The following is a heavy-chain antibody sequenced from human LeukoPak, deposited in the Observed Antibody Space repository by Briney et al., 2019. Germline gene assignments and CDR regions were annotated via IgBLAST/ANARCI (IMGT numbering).Heavy chain of an antibody. CDR1: GFTFSSYS. J-gene: IGHJ3*01. D-gene: IGHD6-13*01. Sequence: PGGSLRLSCAASGFTFSSYSMNWVRQAPGKELEWVSSISSSSSYIYYADSVKGRFTISRDNAKNSLYLQMNSLRAEDTAVYYCVRGVSISSSWYNDLWGQGTMVTVSS. CDR3: VRGVSISSSWYNDL. CDR2: ISSSSSYI. V-gene: IGHV3-21*04.